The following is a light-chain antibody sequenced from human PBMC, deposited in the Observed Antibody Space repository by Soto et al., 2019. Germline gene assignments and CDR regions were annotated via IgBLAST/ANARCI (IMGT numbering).Light chain of an antibody. J-gene: IGKJ1*01. CDR2: AAS. CDR1: QSVSSSY. CDR3: QQYGSSPWT. Sequence: IVLTQSPGTLSLSPGERATLSCLASQSVSSSYLVWHQQKPGQAPRLLIYAASRRATGIPDRFSGSGSGTDFTLTISRLEPEDFAVYYCQQYGSSPWTFGQGTKVDIK. V-gene: IGKV3-20*01.